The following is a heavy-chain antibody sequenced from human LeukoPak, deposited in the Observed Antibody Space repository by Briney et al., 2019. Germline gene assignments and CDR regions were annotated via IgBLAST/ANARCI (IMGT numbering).Heavy chain of an antibody. CDR1: GYTFTSYG. D-gene: IGHD4-11*01. J-gene: IGHJ6*03. CDR3: ARGTVGGNDYYYMDV. Sequence: ASVKVSGKASGYTFTSYGINWVRQAPGQGLEWMGWISGSTGNRKYEQKIQGRVTLTTGTSTRTAYMELRSLRSDDTAVYYCARGTVGGNDYYYMDVWGKGTTVTVSS. CDR2: ISGSTGNR. V-gene: IGHV1-18*01.